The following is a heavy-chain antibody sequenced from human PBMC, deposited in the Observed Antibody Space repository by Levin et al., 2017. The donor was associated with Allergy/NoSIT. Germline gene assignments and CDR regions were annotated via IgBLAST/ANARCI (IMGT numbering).Heavy chain of an antibody. CDR2: IKSKTDGGTT. CDR1: GFTFSNAW. J-gene: IGHJ6*02. CDR3: TILGIVVVPAAPNYGMDV. V-gene: IGHV3-15*01. D-gene: IGHD2-2*01. Sequence: LSLTCAASGFTFSNAWMSWVRQAPGKGLEWVGRIKSKTDGGTTDYAAPVKGRFTISRDDSKNTLYLQMNSLKTEDTAVYYCTILGIVVVPAAPNYGMDVWGQGTTVTVSS.